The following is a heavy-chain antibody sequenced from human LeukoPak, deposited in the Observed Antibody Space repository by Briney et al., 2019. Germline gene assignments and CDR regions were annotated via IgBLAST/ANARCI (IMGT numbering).Heavy chain of an antibody. V-gene: IGHV3-30*02. D-gene: IGHD3-10*01. CDR1: GFSFSSYG. CDR2: IRYDGSNK. CDR3: ATPRGGKLLLDAFDM. Sequence: GGSLRLSCAASGFSFSSYGMYWVRQAPGKGLEWVAFIRYDGSNKYYADSVKGRFTISRDNSKNTLYLQMNSLRVEDTAVYYCATPRGGKLLLDAFDMRGQGTMVTVSS. J-gene: IGHJ3*02.